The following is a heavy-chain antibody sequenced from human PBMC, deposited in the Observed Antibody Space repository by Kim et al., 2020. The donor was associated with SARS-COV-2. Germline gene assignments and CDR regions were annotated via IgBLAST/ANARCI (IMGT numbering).Heavy chain of an antibody. J-gene: IGHJ5*02. D-gene: IGHD4-17*01. V-gene: IGHV4-4*02. CDR1: GGSISSSNW. CDR3: AGLNDYGDYNWFDP. Sequence: SETLSLTCAVSGGSISSSNWWSWVRQPPGKGLEWIGEIYHSGSTNYNPSLKSRVTISVDKSKNQFSLKLSSVTAADTAVYYCAGLNDYGDYNWFDPWGQGTLVTVSS. CDR2: IYHSGST.